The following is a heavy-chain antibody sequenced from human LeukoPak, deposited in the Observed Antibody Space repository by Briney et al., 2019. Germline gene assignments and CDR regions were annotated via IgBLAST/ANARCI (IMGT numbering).Heavy chain of an antibody. D-gene: IGHD3-22*01. CDR1: GFTFSSYA. J-gene: IGHJ4*02. CDR3: ARATYYYDSSGYYSHQLYYFGY. V-gene: IGHV3-23*01. CDR2: ISGSGGST. Sequence: GGSLRLSCAASGFTFSSYAMSWVRQAPGKGLEWVSAISGSGGSTYYADSVKGRFTISRDNSKNTLYLQMNSLRAEDTAVYYCARATYYYDSSGYYSHQLYYFGYWGQGTLVTVSS.